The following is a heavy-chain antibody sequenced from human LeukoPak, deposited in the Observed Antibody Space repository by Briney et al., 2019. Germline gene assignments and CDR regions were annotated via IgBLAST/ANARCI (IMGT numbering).Heavy chain of an antibody. Sequence: GASVKVSCKASGGTFSSYAISWVRQAPGQGLEWMGRIIPILGIANYAQKFQGRVTITADKSTSTAYMELSSLRSEDTAVYYCARDLGGRWYFDYWGQGTLVTVSS. D-gene: IGHD1-26*01. CDR1: GGTFSSYA. J-gene: IGHJ4*02. CDR3: ARDLGGRWYFDY. CDR2: IIPILGIA. V-gene: IGHV1-69*04.